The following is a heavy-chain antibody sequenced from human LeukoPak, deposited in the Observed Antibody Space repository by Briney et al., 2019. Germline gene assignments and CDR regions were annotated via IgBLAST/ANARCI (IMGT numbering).Heavy chain of an antibody. V-gene: IGHV3-23*01. J-gene: IGHJ4*02. Sequence: GRPLRLSCAASGFSFGNYGMHWVRQAPGKGLEWVSAISESGDSTYYAASVKGRFTISRDNSKNTLYLQMNSLRAADTALYYCAKDISQGYTYGSIEQDYWGQGTLVTVSS. CDR3: AKDISQGYTYGSIEQDY. D-gene: IGHD5-18*01. CDR2: ISESGDST. CDR1: GFSFGNYG.